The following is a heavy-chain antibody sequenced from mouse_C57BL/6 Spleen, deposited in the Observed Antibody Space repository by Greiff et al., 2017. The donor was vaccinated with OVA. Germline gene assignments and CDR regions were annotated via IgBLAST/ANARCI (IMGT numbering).Heavy chain of an antibody. CDR2: INPNNGGT. D-gene: IGHD4-1*01. CDR1: GYTFTDYN. J-gene: IGHJ4*01. Sequence: EVKLQESGPELVKPGASVKMSCKASGYTFTDYNMHWVKQSHGKSLEWIGYINPNNGGTSYNQKFKGKATLTVNKSSSTAYMELRSLTSEDSAVYYCARGGWDGDYAMDYWGQGTSVTVSS. V-gene: IGHV1-22*01. CDR3: ARGGWDGDYAMDY.